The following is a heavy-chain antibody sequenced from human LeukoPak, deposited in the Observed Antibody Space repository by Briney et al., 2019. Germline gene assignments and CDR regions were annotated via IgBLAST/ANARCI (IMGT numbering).Heavy chain of an antibody. D-gene: IGHD3-22*01. CDR1: GLTVSSNY. J-gene: IGHJ1*01. Sequence: GGSLRLCCAASGLTVSSNYMSWVRQAPGKGLEWVSVIYSGGSTYYAGSVKGRFTISRDNSKNTLYLQMNSLRAEDTAVYYCASTPYYYDSSGYYGYFQHWGQGTLVTVSS. CDR2: IYSGGST. CDR3: ASTPYYYDSSGYYGYFQH. V-gene: IGHV3-53*01.